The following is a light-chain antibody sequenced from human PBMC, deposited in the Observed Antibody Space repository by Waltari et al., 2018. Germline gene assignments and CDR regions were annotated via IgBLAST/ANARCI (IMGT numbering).Light chain of an antibody. CDR2: AVT. Sequence: QSALAQPPSVSGSPGQSVTISCTGPSSDVGRSNRVSWYQQAPGSAPKLIILAVTSRPSGVPDRFSGSKSDNTASLIISGLQAEDEADYYCSSYTITSTFVFGTGTKVSVL. J-gene: IGLJ1*01. V-gene: IGLV2-18*02. CDR1: SSDVGRSNR. CDR3: SSYTITSTFV.